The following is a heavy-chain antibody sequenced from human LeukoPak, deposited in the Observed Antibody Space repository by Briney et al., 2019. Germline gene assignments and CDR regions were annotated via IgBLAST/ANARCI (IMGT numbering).Heavy chain of an antibody. CDR3: ARLITGTTLSSGGFDP. J-gene: IGHJ5*02. D-gene: IGHD1-7*01. CDR1: GYSISSGYY. CDR2: IYHSGST. V-gene: IGHV4-38-2*02. Sequence: PSETLSLTCTVSGYSISSGYYWGWIRQPPGKGLEWIGRIYHSGSTYYNPSLKSRVTISVDTSKNQFFLKLSSVTAADTAVYYCARLITGTTLSSGGFDPWGQGTLVTVSS.